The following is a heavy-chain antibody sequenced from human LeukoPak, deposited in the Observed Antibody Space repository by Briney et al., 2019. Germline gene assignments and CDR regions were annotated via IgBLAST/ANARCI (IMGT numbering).Heavy chain of an antibody. D-gene: IGHD2-15*01. J-gene: IGHJ5*02. CDR3: ARVEGATHIDH. CDR2: VYTIRST. Sequence: SETLSLTCSLSGGSISSDSYYWNWIRQPAGKGLEWIGRVYTIRSTNYTPSLKSRVTLSLDTSKNQFFLKLSSVTAADTAVYYCARVEGATHIDHWGQGTLVTVSP. V-gene: IGHV4-61*02. CDR1: GGSISSDSYY.